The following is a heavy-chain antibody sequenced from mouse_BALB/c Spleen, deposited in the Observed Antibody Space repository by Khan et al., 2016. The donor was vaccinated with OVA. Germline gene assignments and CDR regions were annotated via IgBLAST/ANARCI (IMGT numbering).Heavy chain of an antibody. Sequence: VQLKQSGAELVKPGASVKLSCTASGFNIKDTYIHWVRQRPEQGPEWIGTIDPANGNTTYDPKFQGKATITADTSSHKAYLLLSSLTSEDTAVYYCARGGWSYAMDYWGQGTSVTVSS. V-gene: IGHV14-3*02. CDR1: GFNIKDTY. CDR3: ARGGWSYAMDY. D-gene: IGHD1-1*02. J-gene: IGHJ4*01. CDR2: IDPANGNT.